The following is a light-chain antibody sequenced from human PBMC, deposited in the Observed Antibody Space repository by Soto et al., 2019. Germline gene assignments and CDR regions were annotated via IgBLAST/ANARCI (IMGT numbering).Light chain of an antibody. CDR1: SSDVGSYNY. Sequence: QSALTQPASVSGSPGQSITISCTGTSSDVGSYNYVSWYQQHPGKAPKLIIYEVSDRPSGDSNRFSGSKSGNTASLTISGFQAEDEADYYCSSYTSTYTLVFGTGTKLTVL. CDR2: EVS. V-gene: IGLV2-14*01. CDR3: SSYTSTYTLV. J-gene: IGLJ1*01.